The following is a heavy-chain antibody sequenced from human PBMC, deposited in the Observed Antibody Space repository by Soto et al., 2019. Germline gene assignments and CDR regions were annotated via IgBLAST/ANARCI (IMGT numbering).Heavy chain of an antibody. J-gene: IGHJ4*02. Sequence: GGSLRLSCAASGFTFSDYYMSWIRQAPGKGLEWVSYISSSGSTIYYADSVKGRFTISRDNAKNSLYLQMNSLRAEDTAVYYCASGAYYYDSSGYYYGPYFDYWGQGTLVTVSS. V-gene: IGHV3-11*01. CDR3: ASGAYYYDSSGYYYGPYFDY. D-gene: IGHD3-22*01. CDR1: GFTFSDYY. CDR2: ISSSGSTI.